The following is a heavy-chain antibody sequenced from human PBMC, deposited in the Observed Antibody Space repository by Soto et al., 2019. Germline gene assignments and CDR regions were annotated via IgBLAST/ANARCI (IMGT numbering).Heavy chain of an antibody. J-gene: IGHJ4*02. CDR3: ASYCSSTSCYSPIDY. V-gene: IGHV4-39*07. Sequence: SETLSLTCTVSGASISSGSCYWGWVRQPPGKGLEWIANVFSDGATYYSPSLNSRVTISVDTSKNQFSLKLSSVTAADTAVYYCASYCSSTSCYSPIDYWGQETLVTVSS. CDR1: GASISSGSCY. D-gene: IGHD2-2*02. CDR2: VFSDGAT.